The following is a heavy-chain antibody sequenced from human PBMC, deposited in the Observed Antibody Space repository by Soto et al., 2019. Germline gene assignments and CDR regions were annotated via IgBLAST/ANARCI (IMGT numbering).Heavy chain of an antibody. V-gene: IGHV3-30-3*01. Sequence: QVQLVESGGGVVQPGRSLRLSCAASGFTFRSYAMHWVRQAPGKGLEWVAVISYDGSNKYYADSVKGRFTISRDNSKNTLYLQMNSLRAEDTAVYYCARGKRVRYFDWLFPGYWGQGTLVTVSS. J-gene: IGHJ4*02. D-gene: IGHD3-9*01. CDR3: ARGKRVRYFDWLFPGY. CDR1: GFTFRSYA. CDR2: ISYDGSNK.